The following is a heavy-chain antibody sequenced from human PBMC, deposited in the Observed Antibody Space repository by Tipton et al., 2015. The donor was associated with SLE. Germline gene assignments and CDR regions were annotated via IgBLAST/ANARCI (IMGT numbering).Heavy chain of an antibody. D-gene: IGHD3-16*02. J-gene: IGHJ3*02. CDR2: IYHSGST. CDR1: GGSITSSGFY. Sequence: TLSLTCTVSGGSITSSGFYWGWIRQHPGKGLEWIGSIYHSGSTYYNPSLKSRVTISVDTSKNQFSLKLSSGTAADTAVYYCARGDLYVYIWASYRLDAFDTWGQGTMVTVSS. V-gene: IGHV4-39*07. CDR3: ARGDLYVYIWASYRLDAFDT.